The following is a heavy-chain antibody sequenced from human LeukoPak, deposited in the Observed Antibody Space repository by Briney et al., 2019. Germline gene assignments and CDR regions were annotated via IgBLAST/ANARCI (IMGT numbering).Heavy chain of an antibody. CDR2: INHSGST. J-gene: IGHJ5*02. CDR3: ARDRARYWFDP. V-gene: IGHV4-34*01. CDR1: GGSFSGYY. D-gene: IGHD2-15*01. Sequence: SETLSLTCAVYGGSFSGYYWSWIRQPPGKGLEWIGEINHSGSTNYNPSLKSRVTMSVDTSKNQFSLKLSSVTAADTAVYYCARDRARYWFDPWGQGTLVTVSS.